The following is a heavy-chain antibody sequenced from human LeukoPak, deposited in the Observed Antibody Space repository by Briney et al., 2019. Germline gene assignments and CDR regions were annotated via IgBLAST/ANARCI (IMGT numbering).Heavy chain of an antibody. Sequence: SETLSLTCAVYGGXFSAYYWSWIRQPPGQGLEWIGEINHSGSTNYNPSLKSRVTISVDTSKNQFSLRLSSVTAADTAVYYCARSVKWLRKSFDYWGQGTLVTVSS. CDR1: GGXFSAYY. CDR3: ARSVKWLRKSFDY. V-gene: IGHV4-34*01. J-gene: IGHJ4*02. CDR2: INHSGST. D-gene: IGHD5-12*01.